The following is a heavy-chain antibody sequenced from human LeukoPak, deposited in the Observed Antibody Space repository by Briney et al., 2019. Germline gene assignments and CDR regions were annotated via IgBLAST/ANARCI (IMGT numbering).Heavy chain of an antibody. Sequence: ASVTVSCKASGYTLTGYYTHWVRQAPGQGRGWMGWFNPISGGTNYAQKCQGRVTMTRDTSISTAYMELSRLRSDDTAVYYCARVLSNWNYHDYWGQGTLVTVSS. CDR1: GYTLTGYY. J-gene: IGHJ4*02. D-gene: IGHD1-1*01. CDR3: ARVLSNWNYHDY. V-gene: IGHV1-2*02. CDR2: FNPISGGT.